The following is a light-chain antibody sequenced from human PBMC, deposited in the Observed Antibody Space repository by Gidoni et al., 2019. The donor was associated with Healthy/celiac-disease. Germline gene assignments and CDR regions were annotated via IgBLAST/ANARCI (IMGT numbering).Light chain of an antibody. CDR2: DAS. CDR3: QQRSNWPLT. Sequence: ESVLTQSPATLSLSPGERAPLSCRSSQSVSSYLAWYQQKPGQAPRLLIYDASDRATGIPARFSGSGSGTDFTLTISRLEPEDFAVYYCQQRSNWPLTFGGGTKVEIK. CDR1: QSVSSY. J-gene: IGKJ4*01. V-gene: IGKV3-11*01.